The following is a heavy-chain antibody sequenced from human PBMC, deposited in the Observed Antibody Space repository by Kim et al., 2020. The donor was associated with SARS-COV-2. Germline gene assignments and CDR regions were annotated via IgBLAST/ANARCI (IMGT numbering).Heavy chain of an antibody. CDR3: ARDTTEDYGDSPYYYYGMDV. CDR1: GYTFTSYA. V-gene: IGHV7-4-1*02. J-gene: IGHJ6*02. D-gene: IGHD4-17*01. CDR2: INTNTGNP. Sequence: ASVKVSCKASGYTFTSYAMNWVRQAPGQGLEWMGWINTNTGNPTYAQGFTGRFVFSLDTSVSTAYLQISSLKAEDTAVYYCARDTTEDYGDSPYYYYGMDVWGQGTTVTVSS.